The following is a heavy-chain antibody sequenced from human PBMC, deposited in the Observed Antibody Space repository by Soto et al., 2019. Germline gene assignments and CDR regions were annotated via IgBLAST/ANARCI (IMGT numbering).Heavy chain of an antibody. Sequence: QVQLQQSGPGLVKPSQTLSLTCAISGDSVSSNSAAWTWIRQSPSRGLEWLGRTYYRSTWSNDYALSVKSRITINPDTSNNQFSLHLNSVTPEDTAVYYCARQRAATGTAGTFDYWGQGTLVTVSS. CDR3: ARQRAATGTAGTFDY. CDR1: GDSVSSNSAA. D-gene: IGHD6-13*01. J-gene: IGHJ4*02. CDR2: TYYRSTWSN. V-gene: IGHV6-1*01.